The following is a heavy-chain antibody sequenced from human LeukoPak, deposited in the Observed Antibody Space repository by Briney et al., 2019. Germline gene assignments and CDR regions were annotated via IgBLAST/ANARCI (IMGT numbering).Heavy chain of an antibody. CDR2: ISAYNGNT. CDR1: GYTFTSYG. V-gene: IGHV1-18*01. CDR3: ARAVEYSSSRRLGPPYYYYMDV. D-gene: IGHD6-6*01. J-gene: IGHJ6*03. Sequence: ASVKVSCKASGYTFTSYGISWVRQAPGQGLEWMGWISAYNGNTNYAQKLQGRVTMTTDTSTSTAYMELRSRRSDDTAVYYCARAVEYSSSRRLGPPYYYYMDVWGKGTTVTVSS.